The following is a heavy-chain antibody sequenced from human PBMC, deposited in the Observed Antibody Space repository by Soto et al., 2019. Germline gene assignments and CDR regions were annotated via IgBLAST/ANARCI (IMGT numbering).Heavy chain of an antibody. J-gene: IGHJ4*02. CDR2: IGTAGDT. CDR3: ARGKIAAAGTGEFDY. Sequence: QLVESGGGLVQPGGSLRLSCAASGFTFSSYDMHWVRQVIGKGLEWVSGIGTAGDTYYPGSVKGRFIISRENAKNSLYLQMNSLRAGDTAVYYCARGKIAAAGTGEFDYWGQGTLVTVSS. D-gene: IGHD6-13*01. V-gene: IGHV3-13*04. CDR1: GFTFSSYD.